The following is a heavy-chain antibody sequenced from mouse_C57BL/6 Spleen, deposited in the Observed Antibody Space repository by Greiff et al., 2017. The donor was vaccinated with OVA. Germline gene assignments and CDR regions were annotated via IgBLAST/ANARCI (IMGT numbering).Heavy chain of an antibody. J-gene: IGHJ3*01. V-gene: IGHV1-15*01. D-gene: IGHD2-3*01. CDR1: GYTFTDYE. CDR2: IDPETGGT. Sequence: QVQLQQSGAELVRPGASVTLSCKASGYTFTDYEMHWVKQTPVHGLEWIGAIDPETGGTAYNQKFKGKAILTAAKSSSTAYMELRSLTSEDSAVYYCTRGVDGYYEVAYWGQGTLVTVST. CDR3: TRGVDGYYEVAY.